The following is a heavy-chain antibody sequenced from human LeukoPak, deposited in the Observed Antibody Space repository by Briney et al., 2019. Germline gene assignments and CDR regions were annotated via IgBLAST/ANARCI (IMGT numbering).Heavy chain of an antibody. CDR2: IYYSGST. D-gene: IGHD3-9*01. V-gene: IGHV4-59*01. CDR3: ARGDFDWLLYGFFDY. Sequence: SGTLSLTCTVSGGSISSYYWSWIRQPPGKGLEWIGYIYYSGSTNYNPSLKSRVIISVDTSKNQFSLKLSSVTAADTAVYYCARGDFDWLLYGFFDYWGQGTLVTVSS. CDR1: GGSISSYY. J-gene: IGHJ4*02.